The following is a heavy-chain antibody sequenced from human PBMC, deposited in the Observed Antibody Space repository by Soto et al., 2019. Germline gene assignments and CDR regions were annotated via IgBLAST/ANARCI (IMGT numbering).Heavy chain of an antibody. V-gene: IGHV4-34*01. J-gene: IGHJ4*02. Sequence: SETLSLTCAVYGGSFSGYYWSWIRQPPGKGLEWIGEINHSGSTNYNPSLKSRVTISVDTSKNQFSLKLSSVTAADTAVYYCARRGRQLEDVFVDYWGQGTLVTVSS. D-gene: IGHD6-13*01. CDR1: GGSFSGYY. CDR2: INHSGST. CDR3: ARRGRQLEDVFVDY.